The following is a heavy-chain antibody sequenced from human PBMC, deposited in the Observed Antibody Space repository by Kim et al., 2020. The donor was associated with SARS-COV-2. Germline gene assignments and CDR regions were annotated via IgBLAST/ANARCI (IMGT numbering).Heavy chain of an antibody. J-gene: IGHJ4*01. Sequence: GGSLRLSCAASGFTFSSYGMHWVRQAPGKGLEWVAVISYDGSNKYYADSVKGRFTISRDNSKNTLYLQMNSLRAEDTAVYYCAKGPVEMATIDFFDYWG. CDR2: ISYDGSNK. CDR3: AKGPVEMATIDFFDY. V-gene: IGHV3-30*18. D-gene: IGHD5-12*01. CDR1: GFTFSSYG.